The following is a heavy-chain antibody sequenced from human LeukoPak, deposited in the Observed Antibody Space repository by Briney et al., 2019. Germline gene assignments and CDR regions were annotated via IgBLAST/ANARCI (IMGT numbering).Heavy chain of an antibody. V-gene: IGHV3-7*04. D-gene: IGHD3-10*01. CDR1: GFNFNSYW. CDR3: ARDRYGSGGYFFDF. CDR2: IKQDGSEI. J-gene: IGHJ4*02. Sequence: PGGSLRLSCAASGFNFNSYWMSWVRQAPGKGLECVANIKQDGSEIYFVDSVKGRFTISRDNAKSSLYLQVNSLRGEDTAVYYCARDRYGSGGYFFDFWGQGTLVTVSS.